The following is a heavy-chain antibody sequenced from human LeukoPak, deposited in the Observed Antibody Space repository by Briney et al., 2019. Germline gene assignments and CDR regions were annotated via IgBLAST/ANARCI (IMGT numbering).Heavy chain of an antibody. CDR1: GGSISSSNW. V-gene: IGHV4-4*02. D-gene: IGHD6-13*01. CDR2: IYHSGST. CDR3: ARVVERSSSFFDY. J-gene: IGHJ4*02. Sequence: SGTLSLTCAVSGGSISSSNWWSWVRQPPGKGLEWIGEIYHSGSTNYNPSLKSRVTISVDKSKNQFSLKLSSVTAADTAVYYCARVVERSSSFFDYWGQGTLVTVSS.